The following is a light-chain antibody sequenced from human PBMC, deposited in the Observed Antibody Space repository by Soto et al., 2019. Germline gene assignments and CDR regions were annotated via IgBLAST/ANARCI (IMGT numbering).Light chain of an antibody. Sequence: DIQMTQSPSTLSASVGDRVSITCRACQSISSWLAWYQEKPGKAPKLLIYDASSLQSGVPSRFSGSESGAEFTLTISGLQPDDFATYYCQQYKNYPFTFGPGTKV. V-gene: IGKV1-5*01. J-gene: IGKJ3*01. CDR2: DAS. CDR3: QQYKNYPFT. CDR1: QSISSW.